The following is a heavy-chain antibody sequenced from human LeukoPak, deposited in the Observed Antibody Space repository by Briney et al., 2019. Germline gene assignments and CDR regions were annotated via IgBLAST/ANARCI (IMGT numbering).Heavy chain of an antibody. D-gene: IGHD2-2*01. CDR2: ISAYNGNT. Sequence: ASVKVSCKASGYTFTSYDINWVRQAPGQGLEWMGWISAYNGNTNYAQKLQGRVTMTTDTSTSTAYMELRSLRSDDTAVYYCARADMIVVVPVADYWGQGTLVTVSS. CDR3: ARADMIVVVPVADY. CDR1: GYTFTSYD. V-gene: IGHV1-18*01. J-gene: IGHJ4*02.